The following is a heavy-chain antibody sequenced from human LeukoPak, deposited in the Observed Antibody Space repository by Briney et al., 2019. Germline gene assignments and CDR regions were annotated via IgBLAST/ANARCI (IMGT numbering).Heavy chain of an antibody. V-gene: IGHV3-23*01. CDR2: IGYTGDST. CDR1: GFTFSSYA. Sequence: GGSLRLSCAASGFTFSSYAMNSVRQAPGKGLEWVSGIGYTGDSTFYADSVKGRFTVSRDSSKNTLFLHMNSLRAEDTALYYCAKSPTVDAAFDIWGQGTMVTVSS. CDR3: AKSPTVDAAFDI. J-gene: IGHJ3*02. D-gene: IGHD4-23*01.